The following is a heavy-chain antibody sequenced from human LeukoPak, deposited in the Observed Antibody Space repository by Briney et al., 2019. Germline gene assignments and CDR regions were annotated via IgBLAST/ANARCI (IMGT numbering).Heavy chain of an antibody. V-gene: IGHV3-21*01. D-gene: IGHD2-2*01. J-gene: IGHJ4*02. CDR2: ISSSSSYI. Sequence: SGGSLRLSCAASGFTFSSYSMNWVRQAPGKGLEWVSSISSSSSYIYYADSVKGRFTISRDNAKNSLYLQMNSLGAQDTAVYYCARPATGYCSSAGCHWDSWGQGTLVTGSS. CDR3: ARPATGYCSSAGCHWDS. CDR1: GFTFSSYS.